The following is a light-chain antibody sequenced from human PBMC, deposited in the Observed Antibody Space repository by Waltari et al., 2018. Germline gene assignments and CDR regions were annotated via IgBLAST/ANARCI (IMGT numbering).Light chain of an antibody. J-gene: IGKJ4*01. V-gene: IGKV2-24*01. CDR2: KIS. CDR3: MHAIEVLT. Sequence: DIVMTQTPLSSPVTLGQPASISCRPSQRHADSSGSTPLRWLQQRPGQPPRLLIYKISNRFSGVPDRFTGSGAGTDFTLKISRVEAEDVGVYYCMHAIEVLTFGGGTKVEIK. CDR1: QRHADSSGSTP.